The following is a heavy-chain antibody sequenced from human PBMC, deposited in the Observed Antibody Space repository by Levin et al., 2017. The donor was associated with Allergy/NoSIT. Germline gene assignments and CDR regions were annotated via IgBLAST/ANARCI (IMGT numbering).Heavy chain of an antibody. V-gene: IGHV3-48*01. D-gene: IGHD2-21*02. J-gene: IGHJ4*02. Sequence: GESLKISCAASGFTFSSYGMNWVRQAPGKGLEWVSYIGSSSRTIYYADSVKGRFTISRDNAKHSLYLQMTSLRAEDTAVYYCARDGPPYCGGDCYSFDYWGQGTLVTVSS. CDR2: IGSSSRTI. CDR1: GFTFSSYG. CDR3: ARDGPPYCGGDCYSFDY.